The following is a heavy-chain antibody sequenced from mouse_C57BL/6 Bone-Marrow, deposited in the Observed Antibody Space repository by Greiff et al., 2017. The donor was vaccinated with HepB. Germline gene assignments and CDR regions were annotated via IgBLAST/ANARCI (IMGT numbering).Heavy chain of an antibody. CDR3: ARGPSGYYVGFAY. CDR1: GFNIKNTY. D-gene: IGHD2-3*01. J-gene: IGHJ3*01. CDR2: IDPANGNT. V-gene: IGHV14-3*01. Sequence: EVQRVESVAELVRPGASVKLSCTASGFNIKNTYMHWVKQRPEQGLEWIGRIDPANGNTKYAPKFQGKATITADTSSNTAYLQLSSLTSEDTAIYYCARGPSGYYVGFAYWGQGTLVTVSA.